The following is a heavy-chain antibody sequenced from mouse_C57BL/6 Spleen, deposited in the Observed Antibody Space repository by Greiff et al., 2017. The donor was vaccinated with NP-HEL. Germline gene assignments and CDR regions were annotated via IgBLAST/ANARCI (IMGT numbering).Heavy chain of an antibody. CDR3: ARGGNYVGDWYFEV. CDR2: ISGGGGNT. V-gene: IGHV5-9*01. J-gene: IGHJ1*03. Sequence: EVMLVESGGGLVKPGGSLKLSCAASGFTFSSYTMSWVRQTPEKRLEWVATISGGGGNTYYPDSVKGRFTISRDNAKNTLYLQMGSLRSEDTALYYCARGGNYVGDWYFEVWGTGTTVTVSS. CDR1: GFTFSSYT. D-gene: IGHD2-1*01.